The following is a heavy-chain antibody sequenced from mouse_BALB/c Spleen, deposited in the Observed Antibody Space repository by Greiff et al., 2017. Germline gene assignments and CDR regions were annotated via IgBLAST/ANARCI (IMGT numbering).Heavy chain of an antibody. J-gene: IGHJ4*01. D-gene: IGHD2-12*01. CDR3: ARQRRDYAMDY. CDR1: GFTFSSYT. V-gene: IGHV5-12-2*01. Sequence: DVHLVESGGGLVQPGGSLKLSCAASGFTFSSYTMSWVRQTPEKRLEWVAYISNGGGSTYYPDTVKGRFTISRDNAKNTLYLQMSSLKSEDTAMYYCARQRRDYAMDYWGQGTSVTVSS. CDR2: ISNGGGST.